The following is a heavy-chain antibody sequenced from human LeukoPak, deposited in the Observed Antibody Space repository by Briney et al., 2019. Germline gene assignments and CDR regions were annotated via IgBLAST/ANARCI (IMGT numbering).Heavy chain of an antibody. J-gene: IGHJ4*02. V-gene: IGHV1-46*01. CDR2: INPSVGST. CDR1: GYTFTSYY. D-gene: IGHD6-6*01. Sequence: ASVKASCKASGYTFTSYYMHWVRQAPGQGLEWMGIINPSVGSTSHAQKFQGRVTMTRDMSTSTVYMELSSLRSEDTAVYYCARELSSSSRLLDSWGQGTLVTVSS. CDR3: ARELSSSSRLLDS.